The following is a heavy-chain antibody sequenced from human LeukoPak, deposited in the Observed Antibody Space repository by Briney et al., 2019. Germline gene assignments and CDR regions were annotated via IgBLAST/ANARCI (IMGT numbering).Heavy chain of an antibody. V-gene: IGHV4-61*02. J-gene: IGHJ4*02. CDR2: IYTSGST. CDR3: AIPLDPDSYAPDY. Sequence: PSETLSLTFTVSGGSISSGSYYWSWIRQPAGKGLEWIGRIYTSGSTNYNPSLKSRVTISVDTSKNQFSLKLSSVTAADTAVYYCAIPLDPDSYAPDYWGQGTLVTVSS. CDR1: GGSISSGSYY. D-gene: IGHD5-18*01.